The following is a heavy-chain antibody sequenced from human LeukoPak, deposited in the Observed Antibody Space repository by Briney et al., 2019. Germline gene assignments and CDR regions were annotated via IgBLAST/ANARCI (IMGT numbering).Heavy chain of an antibody. CDR3: ATGERMVRGDGVDY. V-gene: IGHV3-66*01. J-gene: IGHJ4*02. CDR1: GFTVRNNY. Sequence: PGGPLTLPCPPSGFTVRNNYTSLVRQAPRKGLEWPPVIYSGVSTCSADSVKASFTISRDNSKTTLYLHMNSLRAEDTAVYFCATGERMVRGDGVDYWGQGTLVTVSS. CDR2: IYSGVST. D-gene: IGHD3-10*01.